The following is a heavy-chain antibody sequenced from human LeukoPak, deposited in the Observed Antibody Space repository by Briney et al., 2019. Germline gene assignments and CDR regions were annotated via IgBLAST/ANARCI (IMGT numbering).Heavy chain of an antibody. CDR1: GGSISSGGYY. CDR2: IYYSGST. CDR3: ARDLTVDTAMVTDY. V-gene: IGHV4-31*03. Sequence: SQTLSLTCTVSGGSISSGGYYWSWIRQHPGKGLEWIGYIYYSGSTYYNPSLKSRVTISVDTSKDQFSLKLSSVTAADMAVYYCARDLTVDTAMVTDYWGQGTLVTVSS. J-gene: IGHJ4*02. D-gene: IGHD5-18*01.